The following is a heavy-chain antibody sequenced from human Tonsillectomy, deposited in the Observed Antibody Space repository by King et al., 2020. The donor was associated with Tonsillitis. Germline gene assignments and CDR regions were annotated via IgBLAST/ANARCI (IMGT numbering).Heavy chain of an antibody. D-gene: IGHD6-6*01. CDR2: IRYDGSNK. CDR3: AKVEGESSSSSDYYYYGMDV. J-gene: IGHJ6*02. CDR1: GFTFSSYG. V-gene: IGHV3-30*02. Sequence: VQLVESGGGVVQPGGSLRLSCAASGFTFSSYGMHWVRQAPGKGLEWVAFIRYDGSNKYYADSVKGRFTISRDNSKNTLYLQMNSLRAEDTAVYYCAKVEGESSSSSDYYYYGMDVWGQGTTVTVSS.